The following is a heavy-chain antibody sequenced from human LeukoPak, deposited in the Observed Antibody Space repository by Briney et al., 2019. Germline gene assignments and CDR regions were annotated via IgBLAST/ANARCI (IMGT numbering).Heavy chain of an antibody. CDR1: GYTLTELS. CDR3: ATAVGGRPKKTIAPRLHSPRYYYMDV. CDR2: FDPEDAET. Sequence: GASVKVSCKVSGYTLTELSMYWVRQAPGKGLEWMGGFDPEDAETLYAQKFQGRVTMTEDTSTDTAYMELSSLRSEDTAVYYCATAVGGRPKKTIAPRLHSPRYYYMDVWGKGTTVTISS. D-gene: IGHD6-6*01. V-gene: IGHV1-24*01. J-gene: IGHJ6*03.